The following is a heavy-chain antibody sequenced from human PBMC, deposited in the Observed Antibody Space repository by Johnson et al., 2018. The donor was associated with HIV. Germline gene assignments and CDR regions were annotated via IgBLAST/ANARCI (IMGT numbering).Heavy chain of an antibody. J-gene: IGHJ3*02. CDR3: ARGNTCDI. V-gene: IGHV3-13*01. CDR1: GFSSSRYA. CDR2: IGTTGDT. Sequence: VQLVESVGGLVQPGGSLRLSCAASGFSSSRYAMHWIRQATGKGLEWVSGIGTTGDTYYPGSVKGRFTISRDHAKNSLHLQMNSLTAGDTAVYYCARGNTCDIWGQGTLVTVSS.